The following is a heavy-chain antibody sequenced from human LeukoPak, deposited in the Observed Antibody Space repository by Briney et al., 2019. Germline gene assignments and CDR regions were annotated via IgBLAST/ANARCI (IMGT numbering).Heavy chain of an antibody. V-gene: IGHV3-30-3*01. CDR2: ISYDGIIK. Sequence: PGGSLRLSCAVSGFTFSNYAIHWVRQAPGKGLEWVAFISYDGIIKYYADSVKGRFTISRDNSQNTLDLQMNSLRAEDTAVYYCATTLNSYGDYSNWFDPWGQGTLVTVSS. CDR3: ATTLNSYGDYSNWFDP. J-gene: IGHJ5*02. D-gene: IGHD4-17*01. CDR1: GFTFSNYA.